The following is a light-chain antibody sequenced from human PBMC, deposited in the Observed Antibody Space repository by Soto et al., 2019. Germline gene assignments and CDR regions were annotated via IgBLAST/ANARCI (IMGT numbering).Light chain of an antibody. CDR2: EVY. V-gene: IGLV2-14*01. CDR3: SSYTTKGTRV. CDR1: SIDIGAFNY. Sequence: QSALTQPASVSVSPGQSITISCTGTSIDIGAFNYVSWYQQHPDKAPKLLIFEVYNRTSGISNRFSGSKSGKTASLTISGLQPEDEADYYCSSYTTKGTRVFGTGTKLTVL. J-gene: IGLJ1*01.